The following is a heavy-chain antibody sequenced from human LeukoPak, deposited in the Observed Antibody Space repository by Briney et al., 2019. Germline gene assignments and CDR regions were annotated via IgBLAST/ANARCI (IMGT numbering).Heavy chain of an antibody. CDR3: AKVFRTTGWEPFDS. V-gene: IGHV3-23*01. CDR1: GFTFSTYA. D-gene: IGHD6-19*01. Sequence: PGGSLRLSCAASGFTFSTYAMSSGRQAPGKGLEWVSTISSSGDTTFYADSVKGRFTISRDNSKNTLFLQMSGLRAEDTALYYCAKVFRTTGWEPFDSWGQGTLVTVSS. J-gene: IGHJ4*02. CDR2: ISSSGDTT.